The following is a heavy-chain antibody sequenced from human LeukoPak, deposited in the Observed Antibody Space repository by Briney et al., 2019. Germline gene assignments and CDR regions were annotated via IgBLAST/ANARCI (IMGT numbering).Heavy chain of an antibody. D-gene: IGHD3-3*01. V-gene: IGHV3-23*01. CDR3: AKCDFWSGYCDYFDY. CDR2: ISGSGGST. CDR1: GFTFDDYG. J-gene: IGHJ4*02. Sequence: AGGSLRLSCAASGFTFDDYGMSWVRQAPGKGLEWVSAISGSGGSTYYADSVKGRFTISRDNSKNTLYLQMNSLRAEDTAVYYCAKCDFWSGYCDYFDYWGQGTLVTVSS.